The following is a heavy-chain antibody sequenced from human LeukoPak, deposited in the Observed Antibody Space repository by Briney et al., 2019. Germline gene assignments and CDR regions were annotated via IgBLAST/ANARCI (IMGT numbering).Heavy chain of an antibody. CDR2: ISGSGGST. CDR3: AKDLFVYDFWSGYTKPRYYFDY. Sequence: GGSLRLSCAASGFTFSSYAMSWVRQAPGKGLEWVSAISGSGGSTYYADSVKGRFTISRDNSKNTLYLQMNSLRAEDTAVYYCAKDLFVYDFWSGYTKPRYYFDYWGQGTLVTVSS. J-gene: IGHJ4*02. V-gene: IGHV3-23*01. D-gene: IGHD3-3*01. CDR1: GFTFSSYA.